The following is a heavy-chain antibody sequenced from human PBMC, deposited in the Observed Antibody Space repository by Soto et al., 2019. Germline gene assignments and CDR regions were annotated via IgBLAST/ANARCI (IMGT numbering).Heavy chain of an antibody. J-gene: IGHJ4*02. Sequence: GGSLRLSCAASGFPFANYVMNWVRQAPGKGLQWVSGISATGRTTYYADSVKGRFTISRDNSKNTLYLQMNSLRAEDTAVYYCAKPSTTSSYYLFDCWGQGALVTVSS. CDR3: AKPSTTSSYYLFDC. CDR2: ISATGRTT. D-gene: IGHD1-26*01. V-gene: IGHV3-23*01. CDR1: GFPFANYV.